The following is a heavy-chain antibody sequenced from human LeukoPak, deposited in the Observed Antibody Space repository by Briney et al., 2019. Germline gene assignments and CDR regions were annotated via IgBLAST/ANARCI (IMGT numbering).Heavy chain of an antibody. Sequence: GGSLRLSRAASGFTFSTYSMNWVRQAPGKGLEWVSSISSSSSFIYYADSVKGRFTISRDNAKNSLFLLMNSLRAEDTAVYYCARGEQVVPAATSHYWGQGTLVTVSS. CDR2: ISSSSSFI. D-gene: IGHD2-2*01. CDR3: ARGEQVVPAATSHY. J-gene: IGHJ4*02. V-gene: IGHV3-21*01. CDR1: GFTFSTYS.